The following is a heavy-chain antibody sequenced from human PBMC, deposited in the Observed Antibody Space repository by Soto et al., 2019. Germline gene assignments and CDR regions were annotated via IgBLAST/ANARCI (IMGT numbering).Heavy chain of an antibody. CDR1: GFTFSTYA. Sequence: GGSLRLSCAASGFTFSTYAMNWVRQAPGKGLEWVSSISNSGSYIYYADSVKGRFTISRDNAKNSLYLQMNSLRAEDTAVYYCARAYLGCSSTTCLYYFDFWGPGTLVTVSS. CDR3: ARAYLGCSSTTCLYYFDF. D-gene: IGHD2-2*01. CDR2: ISNSGSYI. J-gene: IGHJ4*02. V-gene: IGHV3-21*01.